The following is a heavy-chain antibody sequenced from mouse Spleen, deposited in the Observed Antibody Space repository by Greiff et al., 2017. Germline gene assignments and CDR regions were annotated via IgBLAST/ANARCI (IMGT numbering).Heavy chain of an antibody. CDR2: INPSSGYT. Sequence: VQLQQSGAELAKPGASVKLSCKASGYTFTSYWMHWVKQRPGQGLEWIGYINPSSGYTKYNQKFKDKATLTADKSSSTAYMQLSSLTYEDSAVYYCAPYYYGSSQQAWFAYWGQGTLVTVSA. V-gene: IGHV1-7*01. CDR1: GYTFTSYW. D-gene: IGHD1-1*01. J-gene: IGHJ3*01. CDR3: APYYYGSSQQAWFAY.